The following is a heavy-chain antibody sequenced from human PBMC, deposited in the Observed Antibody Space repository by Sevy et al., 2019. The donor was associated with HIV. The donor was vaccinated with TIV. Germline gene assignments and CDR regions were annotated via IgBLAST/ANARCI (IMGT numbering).Heavy chain of an antibody. CDR3: ARENGYCSGGSCYTDPYYYYYGMDV. V-gene: IGHV3-7*03. J-gene: IGHJ6*02. Sequence: GGSLRLSCAASGFTFSSYWMSWVRQAPGKGLEWVANIKQDGSEKYYVDSVKGRFTISRDNAKNSLYLQMNSLRAEDTAVYYCARENGYCSGGSCYTDPYYYYYGMDVWGQGPTVTVSS. CDR1: GFTFSSYW. CDR2: IKQDGSEK. D-gene: IGHD2-15*01.